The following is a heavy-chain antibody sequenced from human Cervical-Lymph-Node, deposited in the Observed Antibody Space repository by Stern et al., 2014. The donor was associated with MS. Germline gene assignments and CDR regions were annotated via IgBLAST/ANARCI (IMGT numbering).Heavy chain of an antibody. V-gene: IGHV3-21*01. CDR3: ARDQGGKYYDSSGYYSDAFDI. J-gene: IGHJ3*02. CDR1: GFTFSSYS. Sequence: EVQLEESGGGLVKPGGSLRLSCAASGFTFSSYSMNWVRQAPGKGLEWVSSISSSSSYIYYADSVKGRFTISRDNAKKSLYLQMNSLRAEDTAVYYCARDQGGKYYDSSGYYSDAFDIWGQGTMVTVSS. D-gene: IGHD3-22*01. CDR2: ISSSSSYI.